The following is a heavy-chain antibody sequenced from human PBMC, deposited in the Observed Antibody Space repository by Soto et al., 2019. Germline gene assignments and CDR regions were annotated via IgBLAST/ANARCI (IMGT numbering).Heavy chain of an antibody. Sequence: QVQLVQSGAEVKKPGASVKVSCEASGYTFTSYDINWVRQATGQGLEWMGWMNPNSGNTGYAQRFQXXLTMTRNTSISTAYMELSSLRSEDTAVYYCARSTNDYGDRHWGQGTLVTVSS. D-gene: IGHD4-17*01. CDR1: GYTFTSYD. V-gene: IGHV1-8*01. CDR3: ARSTNDYGDRH. J-gene: IGHJ4*02. CDR2: MNPNSGNT.